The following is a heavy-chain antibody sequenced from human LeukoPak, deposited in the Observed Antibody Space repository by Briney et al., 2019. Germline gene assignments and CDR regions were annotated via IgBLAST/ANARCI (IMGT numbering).Heavy chain of an antibody. CDR2: INPNSGDT. V-gene: IGHV1-2*02. CDR1: GYSFVASY. Sequence: ASVKVSCKASGYSFVASYIHWVRQAPGQGLEWMGWINPNSGDTNYAQKFQGRVTMTRDTSISTAYMEVSRLRSDDTAVYYCARDLYGGTSATFDYWGQGTLVTVSS. J-gene: IGHJ4*02. CDR3: ARDLYGGTSATFDY. D-gene: IGHD4-23*01.